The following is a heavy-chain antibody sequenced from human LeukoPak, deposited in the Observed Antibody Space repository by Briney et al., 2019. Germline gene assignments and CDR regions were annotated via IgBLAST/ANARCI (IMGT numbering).Heavy chain of an antibody. CDR2: IIPIFGTA. Sequence: SVKVSCKASGGTFSSYVISWVRQAPGQGLEWMGGIIPIFGTANYAQKFQGRVTITTDESTSTAYMELSSLRSEDTAVYYCARVGIGAARPVAYFDYWGQGTLVTVSS. CDR3: ARVGIGAARPVAYFDY. CDR1: GGTFSSYV. J-gene: IGHJ4*02. V-gene: IGHV1-69*05. D-gene: IGHD6-6*01.